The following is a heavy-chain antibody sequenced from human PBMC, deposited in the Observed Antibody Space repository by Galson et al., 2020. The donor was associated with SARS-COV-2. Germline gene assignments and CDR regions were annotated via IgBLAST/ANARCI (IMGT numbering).Heavy chain of an antibody. D-gene: IGHD3-22*01. Sequence: ETSETLSLTCTVSGGSIKNYYWSWIRQPPGKGPEWIGFIYYTGSTNYNPSLKSRVTILVDTSENQVSLKLNSVTAADTAVYYCARTMVVVSYHMDVWGQGTAVAVSS. V-gene: IGHV4-59*08. CDR2: IYYTGST. CDR1: GGSIKNYY. CDR3: ARTMVVVSYHMDV. J-gene: IGHJ6*02.